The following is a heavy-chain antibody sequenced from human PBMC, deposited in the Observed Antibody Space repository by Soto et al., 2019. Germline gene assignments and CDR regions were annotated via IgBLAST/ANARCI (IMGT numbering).Heavy chain of an antibody. V-gene: IGHV4-34*01. Sequence: PSETLSLTCAVYGGSFSGYYWSWIRQPPGKGLEWIGEINHSGSTNYNPSLKSRVTISVDTSKNQFSLKLSSVTAADTAVYYCARGNLFVGSYGYWGQGTLVTVSS. CDR2: INHSGST. J-gene: IGHJ4*02. CDR3: ARGNLFVGSYGY. D-gene: IGHD1-26*01. CDR1: GGSFSGYY.